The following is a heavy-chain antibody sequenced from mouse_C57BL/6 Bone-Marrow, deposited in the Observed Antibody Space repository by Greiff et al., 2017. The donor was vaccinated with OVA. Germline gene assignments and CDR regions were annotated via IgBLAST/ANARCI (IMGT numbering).Heavy chain of an antibody. V-gene: IGHV3-6*01. J-gene: IGHJ1*03. Sequence: DVQLQESGPGLVKPSQSLSLTCSVTGYSITSGYYWNWIRQFPGNKLEWMGYISYDGSNNYNPSLKNRISITRDTSKNQFFLKLNSVTTEDTATYYCARETVVATDWYFDVWGTGTTVTVSS. CDR3: ARETVVATDWYFDV. CDR2: ISYDGSN. D-gene: IGHD1-1*01. CDR1: GYSITSGYY.